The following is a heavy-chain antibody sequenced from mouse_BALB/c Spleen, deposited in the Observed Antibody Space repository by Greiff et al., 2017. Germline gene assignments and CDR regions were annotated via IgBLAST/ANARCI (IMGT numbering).Heavy chain of an antibody. CDR3: AVYYGYDAWFAY. Sequence: QVQLKQSGAELVRPGSSVKISCKASGYAFSSYWMNWVKQRPGQGLEWIGQIYPGDGDTNYNGKFKGKATLTADKSSSTAYMQLSSLTSEDSAVYFCAVYYGYDAWFAYWGQGTLVTVSA. J-gene: IGHJ3*01. D-gene: IGHD2-2*01. V-gene: IGHV1-80*01. CDR2: IYPGDGDT. CDR1: GYAFSSYW.